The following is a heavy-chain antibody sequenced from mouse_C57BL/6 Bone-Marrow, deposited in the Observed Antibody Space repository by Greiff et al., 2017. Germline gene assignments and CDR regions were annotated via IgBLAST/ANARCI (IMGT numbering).Heavy chain of an antibody. D-gene: IGHD2-4*01. Sequence: QVQLQQPGAELVKPGASVKLSCKASGYTFTSYWMQWVKQRPGQGLAWIGEIDPSDSYTNYNQKFKGKATLTVDTSSSTAYMQLSSLTSEDSAVYYCASIYYDYDYAMDYWGQGTSVTVSS. CDR1: GYTFTSYW. CDR3: ASIYYDYDYAMDY. V-gene: IGHV1-50*01. J-gene: IGHJ4*01. CDR2: IDPSDSYT.